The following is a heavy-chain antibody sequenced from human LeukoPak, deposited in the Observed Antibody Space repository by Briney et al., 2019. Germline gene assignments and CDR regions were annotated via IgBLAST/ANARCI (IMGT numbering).Heavy chain of an antibody. CDR2: INEDGSQK. V-gene: IGHV3-7*03. CDR3: ARDGGWHRFDY. CDR1: GFTFRSPW. J-gene: IGHJ4*02. D-gene: IGHD6-19*01. Sequence: GGSLRLSCVESGFTFRSPWMAWLRQAPEKGLEWVANINEDGSQKYYLGSVTGRFTISRDNAKNSLYLQMDSLSAEDTAMYYCARDGGWHRFDYWGQGTLVIVSS.